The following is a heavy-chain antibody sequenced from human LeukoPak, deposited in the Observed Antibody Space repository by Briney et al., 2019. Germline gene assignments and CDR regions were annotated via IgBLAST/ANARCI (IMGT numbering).Heavy chain of an antibody. D-gene: IGHD5-12*01. CDR1: GFTFGSHA. V-gene: IGHV3-30*18. J-gene: IGHJ6*02. CDR2: ISYDGRNK. Sequence: GGSLGLSCVASGFTFGSHAMHWVRQAPGKGLEWVAVISYDGRNKYYADSVKGRFTISRDNSKNTLHLQMNSLRPEDTAVFYCAKDLVRGHDSDNYYGMDVWGQGTTVTVSS. CDR3: AKDLVRGHDSDNYYGMDV.